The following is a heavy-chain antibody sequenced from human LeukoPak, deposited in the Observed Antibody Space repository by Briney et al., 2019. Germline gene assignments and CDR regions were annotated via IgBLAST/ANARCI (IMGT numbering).Heavy chain of an antibody. V-gene: IGHV4-34*01. Sequence: PSETLSPTCALSRVSFKVYYSSSVRQTPGKGLEWIGEINHSGFTNDSPSLKSRVTISIDTSRKQFSLNLRSVTVADTGIHYCTRMSTGQEHWGQGTLVTVSS. J-gene: IGHJ4*02. CDR3: TRMSTGQEH. CDR1: RVSFKVYY. CDR2: INHSGFT. D-gene: IGHD3-10*01.